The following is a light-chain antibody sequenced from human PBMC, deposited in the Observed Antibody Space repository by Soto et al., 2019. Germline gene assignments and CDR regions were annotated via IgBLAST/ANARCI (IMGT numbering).Light chain of an antibody. Sequence: QSVLTQPPSVSGSPGQSVAISCTGTSNDVGYYNRVSWYQQPPGTAPKLMIYDVSNRPSGIPDRFSGSKSGNAASLTISGLQAEDEADYYCSSYTTSSTYVFGTGTKVTVL. V-gene: IGLV2-18*02. CDR2: DVS. J-gene: IGLJ1*01. CDR3: SSYTTSSTYV. CDR1: SNDVGYYNR.